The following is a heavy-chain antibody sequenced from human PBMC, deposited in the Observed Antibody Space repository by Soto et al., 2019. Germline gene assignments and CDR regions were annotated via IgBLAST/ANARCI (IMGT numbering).Heavy chain of an antibody. D-gene: IGHD1-26*01. J-gene: IGHJ6*02. V-gene: IGHV3-74*01. CDR1: EFTFSSSW. CDR2: MNSDGTII. Sequence: GGSLRLSCVVSEFTFSSSWMHWVRQGPGKGLVWVSRMNSDGTIINYADSVKGRFTTSRDNAKNMMYLQMNSLRPEDTALYYCVKDMGASSYYGMDVWGPGTTVTVSS. CDR3: VKDMGASSYYGMDV.